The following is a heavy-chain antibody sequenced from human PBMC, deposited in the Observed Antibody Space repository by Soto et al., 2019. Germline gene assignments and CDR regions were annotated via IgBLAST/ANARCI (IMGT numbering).Heavy chain of an antibody. D-gene: IGHD1-7*01. Sequence: EVQLVESGGALVQPGGSLRLSCAASGFPFSDYYMDWVRQAPGKGLEWVGRSRNKAKSYTTEHAAYVTGRITISRDDSSNLLYPHMNSLTTEDTAVYYCARAVNYDSSFDIDFWGKGATVTVSS. CDR3: ARAVNYDSSFDIDF. J-gene: IGHJ6*03. CDR1: GFPFSDYY. CDR2: SRNKAKSYTT. V-gene: IGHV3-72*01.